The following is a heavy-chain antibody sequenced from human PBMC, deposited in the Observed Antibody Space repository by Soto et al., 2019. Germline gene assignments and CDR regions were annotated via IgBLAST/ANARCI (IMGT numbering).Heavy chain of an antibody. CDR3: ARADYEILTGSYAMDV. D-gene: IGHD3-9*01. CDR2: VSTNGAT. V-gene: IGHV4-4*07. Sequence: SETLSLTCTVSDDFISSYYWNWIRQPAGKGLEWIGRVSTNGATNYNPSLESRVTMSVDTSKNQFSLKLTSVTAADTAVYFCARADYEILTGSYAMDVWGQGTTVTV. CDR1: DDFISSYY. J-gene: IGHJ6*02.